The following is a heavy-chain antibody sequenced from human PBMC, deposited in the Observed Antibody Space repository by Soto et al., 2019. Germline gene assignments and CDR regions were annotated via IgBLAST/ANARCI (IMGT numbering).Heavy chain of an antibody. D-gene: IGHD2-15*01. J-gene: IGHJ3*02. CDR3: AKTDLSRLLDDFDI. V-gene: IGHV3-23*01. CDR1: GFTFSSYA. Sequence: EVQLLESGGGLVQPGGSLRLSCAASGFTFSSYAMSWVRQAPGNGLEWVLAISGSGGSTYYADSVKGRFTMSRDNSKNTLYLQMNSLRAEETAVYYCAKTDLSRLLDDFDIWGQGTMVTVSS. CDR2: ISGSGGST.